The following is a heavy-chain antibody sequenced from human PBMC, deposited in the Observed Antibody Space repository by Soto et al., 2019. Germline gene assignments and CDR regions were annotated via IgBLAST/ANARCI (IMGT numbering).Heavy chain of an antibody. CDR1: GFTFSSYE. J-gene: IGHJ3*02. Sequence: GGSLRLYCAASGFTFSSYEMNWVRQAPGKGLEWVSYISSSGSTIYYADSVKGRFTISRDNAKNSLYLQMNSLRAEDTAVYYCARAHCSGGSCYSDDAFDIWGQGTMVTVSS. D-gene: IGHD2-15*01. CDR3: ARAHCSGGSCYSDDAFDI. V-gene: IGHV3-48*03. CDR2: ISSSGSTI.